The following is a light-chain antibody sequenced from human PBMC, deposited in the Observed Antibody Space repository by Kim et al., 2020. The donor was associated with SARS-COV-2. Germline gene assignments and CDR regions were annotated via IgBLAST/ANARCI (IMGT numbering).Light chain of an antibody. Sequence: PGEVSTLSCTASHNVGINLAWYQQTPGQSPRLLIYDASIRATGIPDRFSGSGSGTDFTLTIGSLEPRDFAIYYCQQRGTWPPAVTFGGGTKVDIK. CDR2: DAS. J-gene: IGKJ4*01. CDR1: HNVGIN. CDR3: QQRGTWPPAVT. V-gene: IGKV3-11*01.